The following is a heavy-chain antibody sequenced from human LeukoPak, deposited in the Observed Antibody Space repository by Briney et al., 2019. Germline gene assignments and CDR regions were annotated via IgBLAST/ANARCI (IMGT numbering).Heavy chain of an antibody. CDR2: IYYSGST. CDR1: GGSISSYY. D-gene: IGHD1-7*01. CDR3: ARHLLITGTTFGFDY. Sequence: PSETLSLTCTVSGGSISSYYWSWIRQPPGKGLEWIGYIYYSGSTNYNPSLKSRVTISVDTSKNQFSLKLSSVTAADTAVYYCARHLLITGTTFGFDYWGQGTLVTVSS. V-gene: IGHV4-59*08. J-gene: IGHJ4*02.